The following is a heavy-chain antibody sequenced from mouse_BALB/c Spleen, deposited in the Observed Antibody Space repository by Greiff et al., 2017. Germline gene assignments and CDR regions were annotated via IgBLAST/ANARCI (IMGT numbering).Heavy chain of an antibody. V-gene: IGHV7-3*02. CDR2: IRNKANGYTT. Sequence: EVMLVESGGGLVQPGGSLRLSCATSGFTFTDYYMSWVRQPPGKALEWLGFIRNKANGYTTEYSASVKGRFTISRDNSQSILYLQMNTLRAEDSATYYCARDISPSLSTMISAWFAYWGQGTLVTVSA. J-gene: IGHJ3*01. CDR1: GFTFTDYY. CDR3: ARDISPSLSTMISAWFAY. D-gene: IGHD2-4*01.